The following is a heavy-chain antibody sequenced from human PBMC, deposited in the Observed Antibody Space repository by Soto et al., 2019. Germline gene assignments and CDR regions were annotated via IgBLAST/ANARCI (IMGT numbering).Heavy chain of an antibody. Sequence: QVQLQQWGAGLLKPSETLSLTCAVYGGSFSGYYWSWIRQPPGKGLEWIGEINHSGSTNYNPSLKSRVTISVDTSKNQFSLKLSSVTAADTAVYYCARERLGFGELSGWFDPWGQGTLVTVSS. CDR1: GGSFSGYY. J-gene: IGHJ5*02. V-gene: IGHV4-34*01. CDR2: INHSGST. D-gene: IGHD3-10*01. CDR3: ARERLGFGELSGWFDP.